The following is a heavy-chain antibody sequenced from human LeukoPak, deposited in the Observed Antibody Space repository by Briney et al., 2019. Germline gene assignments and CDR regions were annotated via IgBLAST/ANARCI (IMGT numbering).Heavy chain of an antibody. CDR3: ARDLSGLPGIAVAGGIDY. D-gene: IGHD6-19*01. Sequence: ASVKVSCKASGYTFTSYGISWVRQAPGQGLEWMGWISAYNGNTNYAQKLQGRVTMTTDTSTSTAYMELRSLRFDDTAVYYCARDLSGLPGIAVAGGIDYWGQGTLVTVSS. V-gene: IGHV1-18*01. CDR1: GYTFTSYG. CDR2: ISAYNGNT. J-gene: IGHJ4*02.